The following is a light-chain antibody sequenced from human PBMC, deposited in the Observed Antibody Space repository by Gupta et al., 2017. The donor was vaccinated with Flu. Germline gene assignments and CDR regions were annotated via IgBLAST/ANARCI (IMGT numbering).Light chain of an antibody. CDR1: QSITTW. CDR2: KAS. J-gene: IGKJ2*01. Sequence: RSTLSASVGDRVTITCRASQSITTWLAWYQQKPGTAPKVLIYKASSLEGGVPSRFSGSGFGTEFTLTISSLQPDDFATYYCQQYDSYSYTFGQGTKLEIK. V-gene: IGKV1-5*03. CDR3: QQYDSYSYT.